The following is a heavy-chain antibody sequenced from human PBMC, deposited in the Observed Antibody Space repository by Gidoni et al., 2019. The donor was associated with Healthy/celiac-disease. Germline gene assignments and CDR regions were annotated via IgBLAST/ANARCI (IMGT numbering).Heavy chain of an antibody. D-gene: IGHD3-16*01. Sequence: QVQLVESGGGVVQPGRSLRLSCAASGFTFSSYAMHWVRQAPGKGLEWVAVISYDGSNKYYADSVKGRFTISRDNSKNTLYLQMNSLRAEDTAVYYCARSAPLTGDDYWGQGTLVTVSS. V-gene: IGHV3-30-3*01. CDR3: ARSAPLTGDDY. CDR1: GFTFSSYA. CDR2: ISYDGSNK. J-gene: IGHJ4*02.